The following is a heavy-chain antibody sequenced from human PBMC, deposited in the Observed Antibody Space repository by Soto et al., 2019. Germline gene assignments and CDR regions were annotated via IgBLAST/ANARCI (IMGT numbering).Heavy chain of an antibody. CDR1: GYSFTSYG. V-gene: IGHV1-18*04. CDR2: ISTYNGDT. Sequence: QVQLVQSVTEVKKPGALVQVSCKASGYSFTSYGINWVRQAPGQGLEWMGWISTYNGDTNYAQKFQGRVTMTTDTSTTTAYMELRRLTSDDTAVYFCARGDSTGSPRGWFDPWGQGTVVTVSS. CDR3: ARGDSTGSPRGWFDP. D-gene: IGHD6-19*01. J-gene: IGHJ5*02.